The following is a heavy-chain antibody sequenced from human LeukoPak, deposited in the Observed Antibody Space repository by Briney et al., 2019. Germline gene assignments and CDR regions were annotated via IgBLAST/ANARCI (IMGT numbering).Heavy chain of an antibody. CDR3: ASRKLGNDY. CDR2: IYHTGST. CDR1: GGSVSDYY. D-gene: IGHD7-27*01. V-gene: IGHV4-59*02. Sequence: PSETLSLTCTISGGSVSDYYWSWIRHSPRKGLEWIGYIYHTGSTSYSPSLKSRVTISADTSQNQFSLKLSSVTAADKAVYYCASRKLGNDYWGQGTLVTVSS. J-gene: IGHJ4*02.